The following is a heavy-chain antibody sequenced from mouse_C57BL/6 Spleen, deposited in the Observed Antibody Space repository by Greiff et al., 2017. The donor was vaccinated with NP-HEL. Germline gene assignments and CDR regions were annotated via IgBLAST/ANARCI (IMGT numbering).Heavy chain of an antibody. CDR2: ISSGGSYT. J-gene: IGHJ4*01. CDR1: GFTFSSYG. D-gene: IGHD2-5*01. CDR3: ARLSNYQAMDY. Sequence: DVQLVESGGDLVKPGGSLKLSCAASGFTFSSYGMSWVRQTPDKRLEWVATISSGGSYTYYPDSVKGRFTISRDNAKNTLYLQMSSLKSEDTAMYYCARLSNYQAMDYWGQGTSVTVSS. V-gene: IGHV5-6*01.